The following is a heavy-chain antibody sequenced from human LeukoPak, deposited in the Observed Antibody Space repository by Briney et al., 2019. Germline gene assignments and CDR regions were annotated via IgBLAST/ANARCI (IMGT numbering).Heavy chain of an antibody. J-gene: IGHJ4*02. D-gene: IGHD1-26*01. V-gene: IGHV3-7*01. CDR3: VRDDSRYGGSPGY. CDR1: GFTFSMHW. Sequence: GGSLRLSCAASGFTFSMHWMSWVRQAPGKGLEWVANTKEDGSEKYYADSVKGRFTISRDNAKNTLYLQMNSLRAEDTAVYYCVRDDSRYGGSPGYWGQGTLVIV. CDR2: TKEDGSEK.